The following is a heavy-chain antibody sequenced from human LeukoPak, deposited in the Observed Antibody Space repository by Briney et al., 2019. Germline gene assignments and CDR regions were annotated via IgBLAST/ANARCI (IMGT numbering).Heavy chain of an antibody. Sequence: GRSLRLSCAASGFSFRTYSIHWVRQAPGKGLEWVTVVSADGRTQLYSDSVKGRFTVSRDNSLNTLHLQMNSLRAEDTAVYYCAREMGGSTDYWGQGTLVTVSS. V-gene: IGHV3-30*03. CDR2: VSADGRTQ. J-gene: IGHJ4*02. D-gene: IGHD5-12*01. CDR1: GFSFRTYS. CDR3: AREMGGSTDY.